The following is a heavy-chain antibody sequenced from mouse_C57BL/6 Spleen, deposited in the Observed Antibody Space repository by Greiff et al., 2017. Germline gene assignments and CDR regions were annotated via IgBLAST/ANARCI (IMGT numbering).Heavy chain of an antibody. J-gene: IGHJ4*01. CDR2: IYPRSGNT. CDR3: ARGSLYYYAMDY. V-gene: IGHV1-81*01. D-gene: IGHD6-1*01. Sequence: QVQLQQSGAELARPGASVKLSCKASGYTFTSYGISWVKQRTGQGLEWIGEIYPRSGNTYYNEKFKGKATLTADKSSSTAYMELRSLTTEDSAIYYCARGSLYYYAMDYWGQGTSVTVSS. CDR1: GYTFTSYG.